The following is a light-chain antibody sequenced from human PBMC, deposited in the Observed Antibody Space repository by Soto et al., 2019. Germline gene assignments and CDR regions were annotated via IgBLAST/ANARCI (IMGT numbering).Light chain of an antibody. CDR1: SSNIGSNT. CDR2: SNN. J-gene: IGLJ1*01. CDR3: AAWDDSLNGQV. Sequence: QSGLTQPPSASGTPGQRVTISCSGSSSNIGSNTVNWYQQLPGTAPKLLIYSNNQRPSGVPDRFSGSKSGTSASLAISGLQSEDEADYYCAAWDDSLNGQVFGTGTKVTVL. V-gene: IGLV1-44*01.